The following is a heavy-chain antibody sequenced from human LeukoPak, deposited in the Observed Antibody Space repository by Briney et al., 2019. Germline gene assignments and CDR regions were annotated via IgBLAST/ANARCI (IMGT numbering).Heavy chain of an antibody. CDR3: ARVPRGYSYVVWI. Sequence: SVKVSCKASGGTFSSYAISWVRQAPGQGLEWMGGIIPIFGTANYAQKFQGRVTITADKSTSTAYMELSSLRSEDTAVYYCARVPRGYSYVVWIWGQGTLVTVSS. D-gene: IGHD5-18*01. V-gene: IGHV1-69*06. CDR1: GGTFSSYA. CDR2: IIPIFGTA. J-gene: IGHJ4*02.